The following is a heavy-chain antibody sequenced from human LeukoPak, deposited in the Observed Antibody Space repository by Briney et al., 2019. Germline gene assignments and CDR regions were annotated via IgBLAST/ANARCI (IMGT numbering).Heavy chain of an antibody. J-gene: IGHJ4*02. V-gene: IGHV6-1*01. CDR3: ARSPSPYSSGWYFDY. Sequence: SQTLSLTCAISGDSFSINSAAWNWIRQSPSRGLEWLGRTYQRSKWYNDYAVSVKSRITINPDISKDQFSLQLNSVTPEDTAVYYCARSPSPYSSGWYFDYWGQGTLVTVSS. CDR2: TYQRSKWYN. D-gene: IGHD6-19*01. CDR1: GDSFSINSAA.